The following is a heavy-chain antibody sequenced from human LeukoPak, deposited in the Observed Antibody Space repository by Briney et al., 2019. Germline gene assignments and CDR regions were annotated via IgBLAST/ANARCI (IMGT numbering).Heavy chain of an antibody. Sequence: PSETLSLTCAVYGGSFSGYYWSWIRQPAGKGLEWIGRIYTSGTTNYNPSLKSRVTMSVDMSKNQFSLKLSSVTAADTAVYYCARALVATYFDFWGQGTLVTVSS. J-gene: IGHJ4*02. D-gene: IGHD2-8*02. V-gene: IGHV4-59*10. CDR3: ARALVATYFDF. CDR1: GGSFSGYY. CDR2: IYTSGTT.